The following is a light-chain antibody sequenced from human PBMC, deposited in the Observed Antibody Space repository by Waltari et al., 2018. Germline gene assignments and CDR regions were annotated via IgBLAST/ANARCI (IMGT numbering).Light chain of an antibody. V-gene: IGKV3-15*01. J-gene: IGKJ5*01. Sequence: EIVMTQSPATLSVSPGERATIPGRASQSVSSNLAWYQQNPGQAPRLLIYGASTRATGIPARFSGSGSGTEFTLTISSLQSEDFAVYYCQQYNNWPPITFGQGTRLEIK. CDR3: QQYNNWPPIT. CDR1: QSVSSN. CDR2: GAS.